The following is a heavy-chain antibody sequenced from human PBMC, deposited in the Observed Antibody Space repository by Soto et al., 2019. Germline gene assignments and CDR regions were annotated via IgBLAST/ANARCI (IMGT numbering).Heavy chain of an antibody. D-gene: IGHD3-16*02. J-gene: IGHJ5*02. CDR3: ATHNYDYVWGSYRYRDNWFDP. CDR2: IIPIFGTA. Sequence: GASVKVSCKASGGTFSSYAISWVRQAPGQGLEWMGGIIPIFGTANYAQKFQGRVTITADESTSTAYMELSSLRSEDTAVYYCATHNYDYVWGSYRYRDNWFDPWGQGTLVTVSS. V-gene: IGHV1-69*13. CDR1: GGTFSSYA.